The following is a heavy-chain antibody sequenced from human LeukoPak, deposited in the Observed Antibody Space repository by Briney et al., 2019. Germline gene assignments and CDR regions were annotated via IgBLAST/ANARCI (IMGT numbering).Heavy chain of an antibody. J-gene: IGHJ3*02. CDR3: ARDWRQDNAFDT. CDR2: ITQDGSEK. V-gene: IGHV3-7*01. Sequence: PGGSLRLSCAASGFTFSSYHMSWVRQAPGKGLEWVAKITQDGSEKYYMDSVKGRFTISRDNGKNSLYLQMNSLRAEDTAVYFCARDWRQDNAFDTWGQGTMVTVYS. CDR1: GFTFSSYH. D-gene: IGHD2-15*01.